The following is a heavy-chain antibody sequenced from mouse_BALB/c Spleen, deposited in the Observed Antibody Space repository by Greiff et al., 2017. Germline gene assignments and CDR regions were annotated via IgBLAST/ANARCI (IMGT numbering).Heavy chain of an antibody. D-gene: IGHD1-2*01. J-gene: IGHJ2*01. Sequence: QVQLQQSGAELMKPGASVKISCKATGYTFSSYWIEWVKQRPGHGLEWIGEILPGSGSTNYNEKFKGKATFTADTSSNTAYMQLSSLTSEDSAVYYCAREKTTASLDYWGQGTTLTVSS. CDR2: ILPGSGST. CDR1: GYTFSSYW. V-gene: IGHV1-9*01. CDR3: AREKTTASLDY.